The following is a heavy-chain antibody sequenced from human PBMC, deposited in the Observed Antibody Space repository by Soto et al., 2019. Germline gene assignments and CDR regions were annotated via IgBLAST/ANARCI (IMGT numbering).Heavy chain of an antibody. V-gene: IGHV1-3*01. D-gene: IGHD3-10*01. CDR1: GYTFTSYA. CDR3: ARDQSFDRSYYDCIDV. J-gene: IGHJ6*01. CDR2: INAGNGNT. Sequence: ASVKVSCKASGYTFTSYAIDWVRQAPGQRLEWMGWINAGNGNTKYSQKFQGRVTITRDTSASTAYMELSSLRSDDTAVYYCARDQSFDRSYYDCIDVWGQGSPVTVSS.